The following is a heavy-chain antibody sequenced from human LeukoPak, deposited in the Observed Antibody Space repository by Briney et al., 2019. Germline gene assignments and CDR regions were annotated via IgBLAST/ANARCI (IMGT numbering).Heavy chain of an antibody. Sequence: GGSLRLSCAASGFTFNHAWMSWVRQAPGKGPEWVGRIKSKTNGGTTDYAAPVKGRFTISRDDSKNTLYLQMNSLKTEDTAVYYCTWVGARYYFDYWGQGTLVTVSS. CDR1: GFTFNHAW. V-gene: IGHV3-15*01. CDR3: TWVGARYYFDY. CDR2: IKSKTNGGTT. D-gene: IGHD1-26*01. J-gene: IGHJ4*02.